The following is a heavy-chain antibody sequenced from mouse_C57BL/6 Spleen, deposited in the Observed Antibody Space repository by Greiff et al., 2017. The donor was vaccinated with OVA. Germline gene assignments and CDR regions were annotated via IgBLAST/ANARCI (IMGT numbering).Heavy chain of an antibody. D-gene: IGHD2-12*01. CDR3: ARRLYSSYWLAY. V-gene: IGHV1-61*01. CDR2: IYPSDSET. Sequence: QVQLQQPGAELVRPGSSVKLSCKASGYTFTSYWMDWVQQRPGQGLAWIGNIYPSDSETPYPHKFKDKATLTVDKSSSTAYMQRSSRTSEDSSVYCCARRLYSSYWLAYWGQGTLVTVSA. J-gene: IGHJ3*01. CDR1: GYTFTSYW.